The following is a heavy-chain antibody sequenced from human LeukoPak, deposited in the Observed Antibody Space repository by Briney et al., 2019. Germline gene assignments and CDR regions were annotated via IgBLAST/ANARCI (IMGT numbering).Heavy chain of an antibody. D-gene: IGHD6-19*01. CDR3: ARETTLTGYSSGLGFNY. CDR2: IYRTGSV. V-gene: IGHV4-4*02. J-gene: IGHJ4*02. CDR1: GGSISNGNW. Sequence: SGTLSLTCGVSGGSISNGNWWSWVRQPPGKGLEWIGEIYRTGSVNYNPSLKSRVTISVDKSKNQFSLSLNSVTAADTAVYYCARETTLTGYSSGLGFNYWGQGTLVTVSS.